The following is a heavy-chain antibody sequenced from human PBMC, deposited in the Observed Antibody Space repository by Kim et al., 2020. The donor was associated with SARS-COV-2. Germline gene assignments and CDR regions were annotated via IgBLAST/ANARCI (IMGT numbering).Heavy chain of an antibody. CDR2: ISSTSFYT. J-gene: IGHJ4*02. D-gene: IGHD3-9*01. Sequence: GGSLRLSCAASGFTFSDYNMNWVRQAPGKGLEWVSSISSTSFYTYYAGSVKGRFTVSRDNTKNSLYLHMNSLRAEDTAVYYCARALLSVDDIWSAANYWGRGTLVTVSS. V-gene: IGHV3-21*04. CDR3: ARALLSVDDIWSAANY. CDR1: GFTFSDYN.